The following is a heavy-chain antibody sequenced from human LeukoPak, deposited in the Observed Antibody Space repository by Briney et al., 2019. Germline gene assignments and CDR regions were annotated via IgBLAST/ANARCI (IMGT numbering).Heavy chain of an antibody. CDR3: ARDRSRYYDFWSGPDY. V-gene: IGHV3-21*01. D-gene: IGHD3-3*01. CDR1: GFTFSSYS. Sequence: PGGSLRLSCAASGFTFSSYSMNWVRQAPGKGLEWVSSISSSSSYIYYADSVKGRFTISRDNAKNSLYLQMNSLRAEDTAVYYCARDRSRYYDFWSGPDYWGQGTLVTVSS. J-gene: IGHJ4*02. CDR2: ISSSSSYI.